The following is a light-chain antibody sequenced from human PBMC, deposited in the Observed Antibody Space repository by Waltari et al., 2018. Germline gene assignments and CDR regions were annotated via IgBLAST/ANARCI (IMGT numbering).Light chain of an antibody. CDR1: QDISGA. CDR3: QHYLSYPIT. CDR2: EVS. V-gene: IGKV1-13*02. J-gene: IGKJ4*01. Sequence: IQLTPSPSSLSASVGASVTITCRASQDISGALAWYQPPPGTGPKLLIYEVSGLESGVPSRFRGSRSGTDFTLTITSLQPDDFATYYCQHYLSYPITFGGGTKVQIK.